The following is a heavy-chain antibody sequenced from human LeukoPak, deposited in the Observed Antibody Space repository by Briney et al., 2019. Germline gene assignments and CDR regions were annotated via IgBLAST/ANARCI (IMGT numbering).Heavy chain of an antibody. CDR1: GFTFSSYS. CDR2: ISGSSTNI. Sequence: GGSLRLSCAASGFTFSSYSLNWVRQAPGKGLEWVSYISGSSTNIYYADSVKGRFTISRDNAKNSLYLQMKSLRAEDTAVYYCARDNKYYDILTTYYNEYYFDSWGQGTLVTVSS. CDR3: ARDNKYYDILTTYYNEYYFDS. J-gene: IGHJ4*02. D-gene: IGHD3-9*01. V-gene: IGHV3-48*01.